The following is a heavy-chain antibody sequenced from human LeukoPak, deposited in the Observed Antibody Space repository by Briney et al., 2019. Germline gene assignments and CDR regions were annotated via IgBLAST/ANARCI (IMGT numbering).Heavy chain of an antibody. J-gene: IGHJ4*02. V-gene: IGHV3-74*01. CDR3: ARARYNRNDDY. CDR2: ISSDGSST. Sequence: PGGSLRLSRAASGFTFRSFWMDWVRQAPGKGLVWVSRISSDGSSTSYADSVQGRFTISRDNAKDTLYLQMNSLRAEDTAVYYCARARYNRNDDYWGQGTLVTVSS. D-gene: IGHD1-1*01. CDR1: GFTFRSFW.